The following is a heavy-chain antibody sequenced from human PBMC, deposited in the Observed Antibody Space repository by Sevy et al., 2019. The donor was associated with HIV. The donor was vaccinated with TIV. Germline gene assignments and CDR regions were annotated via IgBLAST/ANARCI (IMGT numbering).Heavy chain of an antibody. CDR3: ATRRGHLSFDY. V-gene: IGHV4-34*01. J-gene: IGHJ4*02. Sequence: SETLSLTCVVYGGSFSGYYWSWIRQPPGKGLEWIGEINRSGSTNYNPSLKSRVTISADTSKNQFSLKLSSVTAADTAVYYCATRRGHLSFDYWDQGTLVTVSS. CDR1: GGSFSGYY. CDR2: INRSGST.